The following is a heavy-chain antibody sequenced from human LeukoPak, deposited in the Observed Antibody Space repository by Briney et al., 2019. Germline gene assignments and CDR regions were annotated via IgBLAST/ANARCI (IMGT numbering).Heavy chain of an antibody. D-gene: IGHD3-16*01. CDR3: ARQTIDTSLGGVPDYFDS. Sequence: KASETLSLTCTVSGGSISSYYWNWIRQPAGKGLEWIGRIYTSGSTNYNPSLKSRVTMSVDTSKNQFSLKLSSVTAADTAVYYCARQTIDTSLGGVPDYFDSWGQGTPVTVSS. CDR2: IYTSGST. J-gene: IGHJ4*02. V-gene: IGHV4-4*07. CDR1: GGSISSYY.